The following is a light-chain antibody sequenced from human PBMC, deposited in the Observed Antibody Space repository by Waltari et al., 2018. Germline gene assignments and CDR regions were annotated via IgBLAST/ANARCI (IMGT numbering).Light chain of an antibody. J-gene: IGLJ2*01. Sequence: QSALTQPASVSGSPGQSITISCTGTTSDVGTYNFVSWYQQYPGKAPKLIIFDVTKRPSGVFIRFSASKSGNTGDLTISGLQAEDEANYYCCSYAGRDTYVIFGEGTKVTVL. CDR2: DVT. CDR1: TSDVGTYNF. V-gene: IGLV2-23*02. CDR3: CSYAGRDTYVI.